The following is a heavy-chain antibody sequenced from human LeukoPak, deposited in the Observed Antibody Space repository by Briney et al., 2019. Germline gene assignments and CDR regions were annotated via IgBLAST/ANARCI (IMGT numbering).Heavy chain of an antibody. D-gene: IGHD6-13*01. V-gene: IGHV1-46*01. Sequence: GASVKVSCKASGYTFTSYYMHWVRQTPGQGLEWMGIINPSGGSTSYAQKFQGRVTMTRDTSTSTVYMELSSLRSEDTAVYYCARVVSRWRGIDSTPDAFDIWGQGTMVTVSS. CDR3: ARVVSRWRGIDSTPDAFDI. J-gene: IGHJ3*02. CDR1: GYTFTSYY. CDR2: INPSGGST.